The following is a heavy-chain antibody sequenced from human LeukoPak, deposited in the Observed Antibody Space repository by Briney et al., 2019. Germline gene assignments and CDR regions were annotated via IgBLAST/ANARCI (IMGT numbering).Heavy chain of an antibody. CDR1: GYTFTSYD. D-gene: IGHD4-23*01. CDR2: MNPNSGNT. Sequence: ASVKVSCKASGYTFTSYDINWLRQATGQGLEWMGWMNPNSGNTGYAQKFQGRVTMTRNTSISTAYMELSSLRSEDTAVYYCARVDTVVTGSDYWGQGTLVTVSA. CDR3: ARVDTVVTGSDY. J-gene: IGHJ4*02. V-gene: IGHV1-8*01.